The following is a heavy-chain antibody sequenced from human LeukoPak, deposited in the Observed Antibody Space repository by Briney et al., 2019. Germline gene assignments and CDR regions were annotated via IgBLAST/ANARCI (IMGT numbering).Heavy chain of an antibody. CDR3: AKDLMAGGDSYYYGMDV. D-gene: IGHD2-8*02. Sequence: EGSLRLSCAASGFTFSSYAMSWVRQAPGKGLEWVSAISGSGGSTYYADSVKGRFTISRDNSKNTLYLQMNSLRAEDTAVYYCAKDLMAGGDSYYYGMDVWGQGTTVTVSS. CDR1: GFTFSSYA. CDR2: ISGSGGST. J-gene: IGHJ6*02. V-gene: IGHV3-23*01.